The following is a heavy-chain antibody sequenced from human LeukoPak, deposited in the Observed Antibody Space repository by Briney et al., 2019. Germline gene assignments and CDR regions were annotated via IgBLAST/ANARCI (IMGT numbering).Heavy chain of an antibody. CDR1: GFTFSNAW. CDR2: IKSKTDGGTT. CDR3: GADILTGESADY. J-gene: IGHJ4*02. V-gene: IGHV3-15*01. D-gene: IGHD3-9*01. Sequence: GGSLRLTCAASGFTFSNAWMSWVRQPPGKGLEWFGSIKSKTDGGTTDYAAPVKGRFTISRDDSKNTLYLQMNSLKTEDTAVYYCGADILTGESADYWGQGTLVTVSS.